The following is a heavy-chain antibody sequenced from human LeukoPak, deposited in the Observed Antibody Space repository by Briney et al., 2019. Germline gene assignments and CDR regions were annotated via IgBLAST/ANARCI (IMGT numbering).Heavy chain of an antibody. CDR1: GGPFSSSRDS. Sequence: PAEPLTLPCTVSGGPFSSSRDSGGWICQPPARGGEGYGSMYYSVRTYYNPSLKSPLTMSVGPSKTQSSLEQTSVTAADTAVYYCARHVEIAVAGPIDYWGQGTLVTASS. CDR2: MYYSVRT. V-gene: IGHV4-39*01. D-gene: IGHD6-19*01. J-gene: IGHJ4*02. CDR3: ARHVEIAVAGPIDY.